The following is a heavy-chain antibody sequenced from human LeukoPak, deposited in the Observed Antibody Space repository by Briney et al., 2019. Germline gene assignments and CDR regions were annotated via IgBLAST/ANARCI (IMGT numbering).Heavy chain of an antibody. CDR3: ARHGNYNFGY. V-gene: IGHV3-7*05. CDR1: GFTFSNYW. D-gene: IGHD5-24*01. CDR2: IKPDGSAN. Sequence: PGGSLRLSCAASGFTFSNYWMSWVRQALGKGLEWVANIKPDGSANSYVDSVKVRFTISRDNSKNSLYLQMNSLRAEDTAVYYCARHGNYNFGYWGQGILVTVSS. J-gene: IGHJ4*02.